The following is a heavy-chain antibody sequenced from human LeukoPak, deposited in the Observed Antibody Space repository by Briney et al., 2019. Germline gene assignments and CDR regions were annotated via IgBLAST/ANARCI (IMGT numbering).Heavy chain of an antibody. CDR1: GFTFSSYW. Sequence: GGSLRLSCAASGFTFSSYWMSWVRQAPGKGLEWVSAISGSGGSTYYADSVKGRFTISRDNSKNTLYLQMNSLRAEDTAVYYCAKDPYSSSSSYFDYWGQGTLVTVSS. J-gene: IGHJ4*02. CDR2: ISGSGGST. CDR3: AKDPYSSSSSYFDY. D-gene: IGHD6-6*01. V-gene: IGHV3-23*01.